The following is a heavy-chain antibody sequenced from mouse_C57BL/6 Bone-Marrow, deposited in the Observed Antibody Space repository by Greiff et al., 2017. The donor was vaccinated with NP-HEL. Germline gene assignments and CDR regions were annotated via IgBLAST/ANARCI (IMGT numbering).Heavy chain of an antibody. CDR1: GFTFSDYG. CDR3: ARPSHYYGSSYYFDY. CDR2: ISSGSSTI. Sequence: EVKLMESGGGLVKPGGSLKLSCAASGFTFSDYGMHWVRQAPEKGLEWVAYISSGSSTIYYADTVKGRFTISRDNAKNTLFLQMTSLRSEDTAMYYCARPSHYYGSSYYFDYWGQGTTRTVSS. V-gene: IGHV5-17*01. J-gene: IGHJ2*01. D-gene: IGHD1-1*01.